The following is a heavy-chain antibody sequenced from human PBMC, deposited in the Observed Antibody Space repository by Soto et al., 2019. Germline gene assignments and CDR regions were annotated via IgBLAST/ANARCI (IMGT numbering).Heavy chain of an antibody. V-gene: IGHV1-18*01. CDR1: GYTFTSYG. D-gene: IGHD3-22*01. Sequence: GASVKVSCKASGYTFTSYGISWVRQAPGQGLEWMGWISAYNGNTNYAQKLQGRVTMTTDTSTSTAYMELRSLRSDDTAVYYCARLPNYYDSSGYPYYFDYWGQGTLVTVSS. J-gene: IGHJ4*02. CDR2: ISAYNGNT. CDR3: ARLPNYYDSSGYPYYFDY.